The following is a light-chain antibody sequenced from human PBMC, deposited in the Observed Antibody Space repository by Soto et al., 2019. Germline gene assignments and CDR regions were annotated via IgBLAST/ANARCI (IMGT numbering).Light chain of an antibody. CDR2: EVT. J-gene: IGLJ1*01. CDR3: CSSTGSNYLYV. CDR1: SNDIGGYNY. Sequence: QSVLTQPPSASGSPGQSVTISCTGTSNDIGGYNYVSWYQQHPGKAPKLMIYEVTKRPSGVPDRFSGSRSGNTASLTVSGLQAEDEADYYCCSSTGSNYLYVFXTGTKVTVL. V-gene: IGLV2-8*01.